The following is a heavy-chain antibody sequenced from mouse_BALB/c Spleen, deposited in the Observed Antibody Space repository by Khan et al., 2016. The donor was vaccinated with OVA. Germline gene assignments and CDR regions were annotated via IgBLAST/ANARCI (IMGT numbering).Heavy chain of an antibody. CDR3: ARNSYMYDFTY. CDR1: GFSLTTYG. Sequence: QVQLKESGPGLVRPSQTLSITCTVSGFSLTTYGVHWVRQSPGKGLEWLGVIRSAGKTDYNAAFISRLSIPKDNSKSQVFFKMNSLQAYDTAMYYCARNSYMYDFTYWGQGTLVTVSA. J-gene: IGHJ3*01. V-gene: IGHV2-2*01. D-gene: IGHD2-14*01. CDR2: IRSAGKT.